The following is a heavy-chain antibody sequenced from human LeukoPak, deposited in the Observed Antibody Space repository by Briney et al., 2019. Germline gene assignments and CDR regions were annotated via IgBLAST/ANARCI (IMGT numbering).Heavy chain of an antibody. D-gene: IGHD6-19*01. Sequence: SETLSLTCTVSGGSISSYYWSWIRQPPGKGLEWIGYIYYSGSTNYNPSLKSRVTISVDTSKNQFSLKLSSVTAADTAVYYCARDFGYSSGWYDWFDPWGQGTLVTVSS. J-gene: IGHJ5*02. CDR3: ARDFGYSSGWYDWFDP. V-gene: IGHV4-59*01. CDR2: IYYSGST. CDR1: GGSISSYY.